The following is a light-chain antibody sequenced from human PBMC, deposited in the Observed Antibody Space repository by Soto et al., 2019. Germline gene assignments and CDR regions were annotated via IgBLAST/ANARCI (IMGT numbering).Light chain of an antibody. CDR3: GTWDSSLSAHVV. J-gene: IGLJ2*01. CDR2: DNN. CDR1: SSNIGNNY. Sequence: QSVLMQPPSVSAAPGQKVTISCSGSSSNIGNNYVSWYQQLPGTAPKLLIYDNNKRPSGIPDRFSGSKSGTSATLGITGLQTGDEADYYCGTWDSSLSAHVVFGGGTKVTVL. V-gene: IGLV1-51*01.